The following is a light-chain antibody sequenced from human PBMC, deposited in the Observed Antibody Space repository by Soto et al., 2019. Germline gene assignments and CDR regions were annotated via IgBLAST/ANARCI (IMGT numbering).Light chain of an antibody. CDR2: GAS. CDR1: QSVSSSY. J-gene: IGKJ4*01. Sequence: EIVLTQSPGTLSLSPGERATLSCRASQSVSSSYLAWYQQKPGQAPRLLIYGASSRATGIPDRFSGSGSGTDFPLTLSRLEPEDFAVYYCQQYGSSPLLTFGGGTKVEIK. V-gene: IGKV3-20*01. CDR3: QQYGSSPLLT.